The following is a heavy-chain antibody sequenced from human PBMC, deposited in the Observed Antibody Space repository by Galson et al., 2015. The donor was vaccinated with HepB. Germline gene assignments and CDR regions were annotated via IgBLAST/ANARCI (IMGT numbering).Heavy chain of an antibody. CDR1: GFTFSSHD. CDR2: IGTTGDT. J-gene: IGHJ4*02. V-gene: IGHV3-13*01. Sequence: SLRLSCAASGFTFSSHDMYWVRQASGKGLEWVSTIGTTGDTYYSGSVKGRFTVSRENAKNSLYLQMNSLRAGDTAVYYCARGTSRLVGATHFDYWGQGTLVTVSS. D-gene: IGHD1-26*01. CDR3: ARGTSRLVGATHFDY.